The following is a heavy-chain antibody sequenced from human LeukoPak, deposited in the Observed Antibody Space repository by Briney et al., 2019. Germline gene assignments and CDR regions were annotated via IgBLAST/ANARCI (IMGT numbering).Heavy chain of an antibody. CDR1: GYTFTSYA. V-gene: IGHV7-4-1*02. CDR3: ARRLGGFGDRLFDY. Sequence: ASVKVSCKASGYTFTSYAMNWVRQAPGQGLEWMGWINTNTGNPTYAQGFTGRFVFSLDTSVSTAYLQISSLKAEDTAVYHWARRLGGFGDRLFDYWGQGTLVTVSS. J-gene: IGHJ4*02. CDR2: INTNTGNP. D-gene: IGHD3-10*01.